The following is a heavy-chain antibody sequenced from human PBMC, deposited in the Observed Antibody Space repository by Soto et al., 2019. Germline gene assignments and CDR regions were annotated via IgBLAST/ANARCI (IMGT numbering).Heavy chain of an antibody. CDR3: ARRLDSSSWYDAFDI. V-gene: IGHV1-18*01. CDR1: GYAVTSYG. D-gene: IGHD6-13*01. Sequence: ASVKVSCKASGYAVTSYGISWVRQAPGQGLEWMGWISAYNGNTNYAQKLQGRVTMTTDTSTSTAYMELRSLRSDDTAVYYCARRLDSSSWYDAFDIWGQGTMVTVSS. CDR2: ISAYNGNT. J-gene: IGHJ3*02.